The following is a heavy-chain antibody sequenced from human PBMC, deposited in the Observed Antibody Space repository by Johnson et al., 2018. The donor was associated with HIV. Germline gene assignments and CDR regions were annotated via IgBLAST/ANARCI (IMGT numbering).Heavy chain of an antibody. CDR3: ARVNGITAIRAEWDAFDI. V-gene: IGHV3-23*04. D-gene: IGHD6-13*01. J-gene: IGHJ3*02. CDR1: GFTFSSYA. Sequence: VQLVESGGGVVQPGRSLRLSCAASGFTFSSYAMSWVRQAPGKGLEWVSAISGSGGSTYYADSVKGRLTISRDNAKNSLYLQMNSLRAEDTAVYYCARVNGITAIRAEWDAFDIWGQGTMVTVSS. CDR2: ISGSGGST.